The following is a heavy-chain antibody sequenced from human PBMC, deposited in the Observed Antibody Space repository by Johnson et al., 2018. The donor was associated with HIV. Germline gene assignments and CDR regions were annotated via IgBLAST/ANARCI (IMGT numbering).Heavy chain of an antibody. CDR3: AKSPAKDHGGNSGAFTI. D-gene: IGHD4-23*01. CDR2: IWYDGSNK. Sequence: QVQLVESGGGLVQPGGSLRLSCEVSGFTFSDYCMSWVRQAPGKGLEWVAVIWYDGSNKYYADSVEGRFNVSRDNSKNTLHMQMNSLRAEDTAIYYCAKSPAKDHGGNSGAFTIWGQGTMVTVSA. CDR1: GFTFSDYC. J-gene: IGHJ3*02. V-gene: IGHV3-33*06.